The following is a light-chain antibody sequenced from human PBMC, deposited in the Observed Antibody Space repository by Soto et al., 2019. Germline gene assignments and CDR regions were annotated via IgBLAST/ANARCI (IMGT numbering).Light chain of an antibody. CDR1: QTVSSSS. CDR2: DAS. J-gene: IGKJ1*01. Sequence: DIVLTQSPGILSLSPGERATLSCRASQTVSSSSLAWYQQKPGQAPRLLIYDASNRATGIPDRFGGRGSGTDFTLTISRLEPEDIAVYWCQQYGSSPWTFGQGTKVEIK. V-gene: IGKV3-20*01. CDR3: QQYGSSPWT.